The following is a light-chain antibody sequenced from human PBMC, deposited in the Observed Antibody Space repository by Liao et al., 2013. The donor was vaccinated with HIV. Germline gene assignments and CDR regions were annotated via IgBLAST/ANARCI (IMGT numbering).Light chain of an antibody. V-gene: IGLV3-21*01. J-gene: IGLJ3*02. CDR1: NIGSKS. Sequence: SYELTQPPSVSVAPGKTVRITCGGNNIGSKSVHWYQQKPGQAPVLVIYYDSDRPSGIPERFSGSNSGNSATLTISRVEAGDEADYYCQVWDSSSDRVFGGGTKLTVL. CDR3: QVWDSSSDRV. CDR2: YDS.